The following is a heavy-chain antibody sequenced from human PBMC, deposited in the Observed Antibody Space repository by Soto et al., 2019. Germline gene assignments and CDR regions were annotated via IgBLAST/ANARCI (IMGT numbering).Heavy chain of an antibody. Sequence: QVQLQQSGPGLVKPSQTLSLTCAISGDSVSTNSATWDWIRQSPSRGLEWLGRTYYRSKWYNDATASVKRPITITPATSNNQFSLQLTSVTPDDTAVYYCARLVGNSWLDSWGQGTLVTVSS. CDR2: TYYRSKWYN. D-gene: IGHD2-2*01. V-gene: IGHV6-1*01. J-gene: IGHJ5*01. CDR1: GDSVSTNSAT. CDR3: ARLVGNSWLDS.